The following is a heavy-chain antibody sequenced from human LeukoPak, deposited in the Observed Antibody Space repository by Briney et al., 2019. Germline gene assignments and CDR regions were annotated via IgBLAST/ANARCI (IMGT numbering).Heavy chain of an antibody. J-gene: IGHJ5*02. CDR3: ARAGDTIFGVVIRPETRFDP. Sequence: SETLSLTCTVSGGSISSYYWSWIRQPPGKGLEWIGYIYHSGSTYYNPSLKSRVTISVDRSKNQFSLKLSSVTAADTAVYYCARAGDTIFGVVIRPETRFDPWGQGTLVTVSS. CDR1: GGSISSYY. V-gene: IGHV4-59*12. CDR2: IYHSGST. D-gene: IGHD3-3*01.